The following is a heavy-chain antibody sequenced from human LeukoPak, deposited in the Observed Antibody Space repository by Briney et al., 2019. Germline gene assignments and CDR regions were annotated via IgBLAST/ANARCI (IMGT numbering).Heavy chain of an antibody. V-gene: IGHV3-30*03. D-gene: IGHD3-10*01. CDR1: GFTFSYYG. Sequence: GRSLRLSCAASGFTFSYYGMRWVRQAPGKGLEWVAAISYDGGNKYYADSVKGRFTISRDNSKNTLYLQLHSLRADDTAVYYCARRLVRITMVRGVTLTYYFDYWGQGTLVTVSS. CDR2: ISYDGGNK. J-gene: IGHJ4*02. CDR3: ARRLVRITMVRGVTLTYYFDY.